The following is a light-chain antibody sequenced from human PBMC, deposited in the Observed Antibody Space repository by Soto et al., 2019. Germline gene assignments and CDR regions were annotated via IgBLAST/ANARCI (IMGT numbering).Light chain of an antibody. CDR3: QQYGSSPRT. CDR1: QSVNSM. V-gene: IGKV3-20*01. J-gene: IGKJ1*01. CDR2: GAS. Sequence: EIVMTQSPATLSVSPGERATLSCMASQSVNSMLSWYQQKPGQAPRLLIFGASTRAAGFPDRFSGSGSGTDFTLTISRLEPEDFAVYYCQQYGSSPRTFGQGTKVDIK.